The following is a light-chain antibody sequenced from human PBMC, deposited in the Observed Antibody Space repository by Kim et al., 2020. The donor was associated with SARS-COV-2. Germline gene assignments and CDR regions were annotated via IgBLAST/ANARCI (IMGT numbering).Light chain of an antibody. CDR3: SSYTRSSTYV. J-gene: IGLJ1*01. CDR2: DVS. Sequence: QWVAMSCTGASVDLGVYKYGSWYQQRPGKAPNPVFYDVSSRPSGVSNRFSGSKSGNTASLTISGLQAADEADYYCSSYTRSSTYVFGTGTKVTVL. V-gene: IGLV2-14*03. CDR1: SVDLGVYKY.